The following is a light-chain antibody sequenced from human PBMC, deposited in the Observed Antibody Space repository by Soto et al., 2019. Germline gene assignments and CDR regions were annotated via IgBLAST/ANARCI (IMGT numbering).Light chain of an antibody. CDR3: QQSYSTSWT. V-gene: IGKV1-39*01. Sequence: DLQMTQSPSSLSASVGDRVTITCRASQSITNYINWYQQKPGKAPKLLIYSASSLPSGVPSRFSGSGSGTDFTLSISSLQPDDSATYYCQQSYSTSWTFGQGTKVEIK. CDR2: SAS. CDR1: QSITNY. J-gene: IGKJ1*01.